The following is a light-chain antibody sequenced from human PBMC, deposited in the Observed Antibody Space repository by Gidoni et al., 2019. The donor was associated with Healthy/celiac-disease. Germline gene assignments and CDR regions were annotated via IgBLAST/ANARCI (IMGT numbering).Light chain of an antibody. V-gene: IGKV1-39*01. CDR1: QSISSY. J-gene: IGKJ4*01. Sequence: DIQMTPSPSSLSASVGDRVTITCRASQSISSYLNWYQQNPGKAPKLLIYAASSLQRGVPSRFSGSGSGTDFTLTISSRQPEDFATYYCQQSYSTPLTFGGGTKVEIK. CDR3: QQSYSTPLT. CDR2: AAS.